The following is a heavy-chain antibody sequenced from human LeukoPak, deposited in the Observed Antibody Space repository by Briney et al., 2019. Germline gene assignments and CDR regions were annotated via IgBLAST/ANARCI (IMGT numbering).Heavy chain of an antibody. CDR2: IDPSDSYT. Sequence: GASLRISCKGSGYRFTTYWISWVRQMPGKGLEWMGRIDPSDSYTNYSPSFQGHVTISADKSISTAYLQWSSLKASDTAMYYCASSSKGSTWYRFDYWGQGTLVTVSS. D-gene: IGHD6-13*01. V-gene: IGHV5-10-1*01. CDR1: GYRFTTYW. CDR3: ASSSKGSTWYRFDY. J-gene: IGHJ4*02.